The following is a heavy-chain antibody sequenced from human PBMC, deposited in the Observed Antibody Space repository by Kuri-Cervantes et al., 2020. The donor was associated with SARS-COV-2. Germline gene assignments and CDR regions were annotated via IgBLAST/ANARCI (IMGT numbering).Heavy chain of an antibody. D-gene: IGHD6-19*01. J-gene: IGHJ3*02. CDR2: ISSSSSYT. CDR3: ASFGSGWYDDAFDI. CDR1: GFTFSDYY. V-gene: IGHV3-11*03. Sequence: GGSLRLSCAASGFTFSDYYMSWIRQAPGKGLEWVSYISSSSSYTNYADAVKGRFTISRDNAKNSLYLQMNSLRAEDTAVYYCASFGSGWYDDAFDIWGQGTMVTVSS.